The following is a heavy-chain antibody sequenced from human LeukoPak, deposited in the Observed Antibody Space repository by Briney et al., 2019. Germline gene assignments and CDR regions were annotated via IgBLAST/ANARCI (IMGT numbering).Heavy chain of an antibody. CDR3: AKDRVVVVAATHYDY. D-gene: IGHD2-15*01. Sequence: GGSLRLSCAVSGFSFSSYAMSWVCQAPGKGLEWVSGISGSGGSTYYADSVKGRFTISRDNSKNTLNLQMNSLRAEDTAVYYCAKDRVVVVAATHYDYWGQGTLVTVSS. CDR2: ISGSGGST. V-gene: IGHV3-23*01. CDR1: GFSFSSYA. J-gene: IGHJ4*02.